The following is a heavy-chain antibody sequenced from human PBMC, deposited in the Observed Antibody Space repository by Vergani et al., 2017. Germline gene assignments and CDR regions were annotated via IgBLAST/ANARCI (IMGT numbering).Heavy chain of an antibody. CDR3: ARQSRDVFGTNCVCPLGY. D-gene: IGHD2-21*01. Sequence: EVQLVESGGGLVQPGGSLRLSCAASGSTFSSYAMNWVRQAPGKGLEWVSYISRSSSTIYYADSVKGRFTISRDNAENSLHLQMNNLRAEDTAVYYCARQSRDVFGTNCVCPLGYWGQGALVTGSS. V-gene: IGHV3-48*01. CDR1: GSTFSSYA. CDR2: ISRSSSTI. J-gene: IGHJ4*01.